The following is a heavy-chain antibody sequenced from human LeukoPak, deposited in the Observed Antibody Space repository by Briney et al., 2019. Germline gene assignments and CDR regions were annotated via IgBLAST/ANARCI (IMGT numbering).Heavy chain of an antibody. J-gene: IGHJ4*02. CDR2: ISGSGGST. CDR1: GFTFSSYP. V-gene: IGHV3-23*01. D-gene: IGHD2-8*01. Sequence: GGSLRLSCAASGFTFSSYPMSWVRQAPGKGLEWVSAISGSGGSTYYADSVKGRFTISRDNSKNTLYLQMNSLRAEDTAVYYCARVKVSLSYYFDYWGQGTLVTVSS. CDR3: ARVKVSLSYYFDY.